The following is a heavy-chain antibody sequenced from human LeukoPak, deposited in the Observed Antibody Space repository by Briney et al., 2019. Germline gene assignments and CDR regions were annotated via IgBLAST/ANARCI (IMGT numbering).Heavy chain of an antibody. J-gene: IGHJ4*02. CDR1: GGSISSYY. Sequence: PSETLSLTCTVSGGSISSYYWSWIRQPAGKGLEWIGRIYTSGSTNYNPSLKSRVTMSVDTSKNQFSLKLSSVTAADTAVYYCARTRLGYCSSTSCPREDWGQGTLVTVSS. D-gene: IGHD2-2*01. V-gene: IGHV4-4*07. CDR3: ARTRLGYCSSTSCPRED. CDR2: IYTSGST.